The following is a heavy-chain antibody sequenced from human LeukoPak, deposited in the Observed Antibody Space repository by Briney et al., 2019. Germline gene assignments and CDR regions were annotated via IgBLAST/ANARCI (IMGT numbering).Heavy chain of an antibody. CDR1: GGSISSYY. CDR2: IYTSGST. V-gene: IGHV4-4*07. CDR3: ARDEAKGIAAAGTKFDY. Sequence: SETLSLTCTVSGGSISSYYWSWIRQPAGTGLEWIGRIYTSGSTNYNPSLKSRVTMSVDTSKNQFSLKLSSVTSADTAVYYCARDEAKGIAAAGTKFDYWGQGTLVTVSS. J-gene: IGHJ4*02. D-gene: IGHD6-13*01.